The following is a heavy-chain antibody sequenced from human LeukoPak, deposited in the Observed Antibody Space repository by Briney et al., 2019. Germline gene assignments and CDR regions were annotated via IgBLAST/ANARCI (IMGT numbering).Heavy chain of an antibody. CDR2: IIPIFGIA. J-gene: IGHJ3*02. Sequence: GASVKVSCKASGGTFSSYAISWVRQAPGQGLEWMGRIIPIFGIANYAQKFQGRVTITADKSTSTAYMELSSLRSEDTAVYYCARDWEYYYDSSGYYNDAFDIWGQGTMVTVSS. D-gene: IGHD3-22*01. V-gene: IGHV1-69*04. CDR3: ARDWEYYYDSSGYYNDAFDI. CDR1: GGTFSSYA.